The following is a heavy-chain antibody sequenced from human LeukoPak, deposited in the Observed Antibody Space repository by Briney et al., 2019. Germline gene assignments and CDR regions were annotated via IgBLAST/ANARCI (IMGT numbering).Heavy chain of an antibody. Sequence: GGSLRLSCPASGFTLSTYAISWVRQTPGKGLEWVAATSSSDAGTYHADSVRGRFTISRDNSKNTLYLQMNSLRAEDAAVYFCAKAPVTSFRGAYCYPFDSWGQGTLVSVSS. CDR1: GFTLSTYA. D-gene: IGHD2-21*01. J-gene: IGHJ4*02. CDR3: AKAPVTSFRGAYCYPFDS. CDR2: TSSSDAGT. V-gene: IGHV3-23*01.